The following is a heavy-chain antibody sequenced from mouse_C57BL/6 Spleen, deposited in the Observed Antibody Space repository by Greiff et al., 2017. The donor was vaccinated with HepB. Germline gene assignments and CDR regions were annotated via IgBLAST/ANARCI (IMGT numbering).Heavy chain of an antibody. CDR1: GFSLSTSGMG. CDR3: ARSPITTVVDWYFDV. V-gene: IGHV8-12*01. D-gene: IGHD1-1*01. CDR2: IYWDDDK. Sequence: QVTLKVCGPGILQSSQTLSLTCSFSGFSLSTSGMGVSWIRQPSGKGLEWLAHIYWDDDKRYNPSLKSRLTISKDTSRNQVFLKITSVDTADTATYYCARSPITTVVDWYFDVWGTGTTVTVSS. J-gene: IGHJ1*03.